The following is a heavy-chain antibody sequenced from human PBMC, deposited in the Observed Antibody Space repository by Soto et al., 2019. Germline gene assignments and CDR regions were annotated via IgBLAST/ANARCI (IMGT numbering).Heavy chain of an antibody. J-gene: IGHJ4*02. Sequence: GGSLRLSCAASGFTFSTYGMHWVRQAPGKGLEWVAAIWYDGSGQYYVDSVKGRFTISRDNSKNTLYLQMNSLRAEDTAVYYCARDGLVVGERDLFDYWGPGTLVTGAS. CDR3: ARDGLVVGERDLFDY. CDR1: GFTFSTYG. V-gene: IGHV3-33*01. CDR2: IWYDGSGQ. D-gene: IGHD1-1*01.